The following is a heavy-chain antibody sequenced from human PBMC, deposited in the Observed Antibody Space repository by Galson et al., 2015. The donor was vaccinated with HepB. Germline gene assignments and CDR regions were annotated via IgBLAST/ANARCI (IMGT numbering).Heavy chain of an antibody. CDR1: GFTFSNYA. J-gene: IGHJ6*02. CDR2: ISAGGDTT. Sequence: SLRLSCAASGFTFSNYAMTWVRPAPGKGLEWVSSISAGGDTTYYADSVKGRFTISRDNAKKMLSLRTNSLRAEDTAVYYCAKGDVWGSAARNYGMEVWGQGTTVTVSS. D-gene: IGHD3-16*01. CDR3: AKGDVWGSAARNYGMEV. V-gene: IGHV3-23*01.